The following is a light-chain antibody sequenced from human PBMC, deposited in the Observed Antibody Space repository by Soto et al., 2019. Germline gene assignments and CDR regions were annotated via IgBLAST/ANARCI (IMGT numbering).Light chain of an antibody. J-gene: IGKJ5*01. CDR1: QSLSSY. CDR2: AAS. CDR3: QQSYSTPPDT. Sequence: EIQVTQTRSSPSATRRDRVAITSRASQSLSSYFNWYQQKTAEDPKLLIYAASSLQSGVTSRFSGSGSGTDFTLTISSLQPEDFATYYCQQSYSTPPDTFGQGTRLEIK. V-gene: IGKV1-39*01.